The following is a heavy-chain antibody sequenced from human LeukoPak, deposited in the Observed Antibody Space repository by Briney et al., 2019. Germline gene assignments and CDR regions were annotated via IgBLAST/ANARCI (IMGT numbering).Heavy chain of an antibody. CDR2: ISCNNGDT. Sequence: ASVKVSCKASGYTFTSNGITWVRQAPGQGLEWVGWISCNNGDTRYPQKLQGRVTVTTDTSTSTVYMELRGLSSDDTAVYYCARDGGTAGYSSGSDYWGQGTLVTVSS. CDR3: ARDGGTAGYSSGSDY. CDR1: GYTFTSNG. J-gene: IGHJ4*02. V-gene: IGHV1-18*01. D-gene: IGHD5-18*01.